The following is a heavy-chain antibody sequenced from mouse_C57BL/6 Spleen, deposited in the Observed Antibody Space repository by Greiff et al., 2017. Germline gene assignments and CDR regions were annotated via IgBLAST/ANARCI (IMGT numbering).Heavy chain of an antibody. V-gene: IGHV1-64*01. CDR3: AELELGRGY. CDR2: IHPNSGST. Sequence: QVQLQQPGAELVKPGASVKLSCKASGYTFTSYWMHWVKQRPGQGLEWIGMIHPNSGSTNYNEKFKSKATLTVDTTSRTAYMQLSSLTSEDSAVYYCAELELGRGYWGQGTTLTVSS. J-gene: IGHJ2*01. D-gene: IGHD4-1*01. CDR1: GYTFTSYW.